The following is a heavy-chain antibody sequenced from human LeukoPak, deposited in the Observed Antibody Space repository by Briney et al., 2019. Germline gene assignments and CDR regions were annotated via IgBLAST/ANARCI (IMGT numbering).Heavy chain of an antibody. J-gene: IGHJ6*03. D-gene: IGHD6-13*01. CDR2: IKQNRSEK. Sequence: QPGGALRLSCAASGFMFSSYWMSWVRQAPGKGLEWVANIKQNRSEKYYVDSVKGGFTVSRDNARNSRYLQMNSLSPEDTAVYYCARVKQRLVRLLGRDTTYNYYYYMDVWGKGTTVTVSS. CDR3: ARVKQRLVRLLGRDTTYNYYYYMDV. V-gene: IGHV3-7*01. CDR1: GFMFSSYW.